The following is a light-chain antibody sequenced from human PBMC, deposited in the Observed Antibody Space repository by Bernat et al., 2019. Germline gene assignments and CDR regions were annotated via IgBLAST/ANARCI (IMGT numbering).Light chain of an antibody. J-gene: IGKJ1*01. V-gene: IGKV1-8*01. CDR1: QGISSY. CDR3: QQYYSYPPWT. CDR2: AAS. Sequence: IRMTQSPSSFSASTGDRVTITCRASQGISSYLAWYQQKPGKAPKLLIYAASTLQSGVPSRFSGSGSGTDFTLTISCLQSEDFATYYCQQYYSYPPWTCGKGTKVEIK.